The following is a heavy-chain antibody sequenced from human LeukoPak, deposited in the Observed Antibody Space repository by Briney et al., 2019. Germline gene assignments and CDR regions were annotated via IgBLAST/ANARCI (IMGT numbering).Heavy chain of an antibody. V-gene: IGHV1-3*01. CDR1: GYTFTSYA. D-gene: IGHD2-15*01. CDR2: INAGNGNT. J-gene: IGHJ6*02. Sequence: ASVKVSCKASGYTFTSYAMHWVRQAPGQRLEWMGWINAGNGNTKYSQKFQGRVTITRDTSASTAYMELSSLRSEDTAVYYCAKTPGGIRRLAHYYGMDVWGQGTTVTVSS. CDR3: AKTPGGIRRLAHYYGMDV.